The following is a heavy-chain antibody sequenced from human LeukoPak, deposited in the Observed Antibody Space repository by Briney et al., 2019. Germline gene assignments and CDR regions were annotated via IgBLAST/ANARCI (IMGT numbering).Heavy chain of an antibody. D-gene: IGHD3-22*01. V-gene: IGHV1-2*02. CDR2: INPNSGGT. CDR1: GYTFTGYY. CDR3: ARAPNPYDSSGYYRRAEYFQH. Sequence: GASVKVSCKASGYTFTGYYMHWVRQAPGQGLEWMGWINPNSGGTNYAQKFQGRVTMTRDTSISTAYMELSRLRSDDTAVYYCARAPNPYDSSGYYRRAEYFQHWGQGTLVTVSS. J-gene: IGHJ1*01.